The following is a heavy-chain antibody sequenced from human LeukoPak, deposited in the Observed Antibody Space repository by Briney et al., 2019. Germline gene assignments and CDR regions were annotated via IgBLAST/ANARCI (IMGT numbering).Heavy chain of an antibody. V-gene: IGHV3-23*01. CDR1: GFTFSRYG. D-gene: IGHD6-19*01. J-gene: IGHJ4*02. CDR3: ARGRVRVIDY. Sequence: PGGSLRLSCAASGFTFSRYGMSWVRQAPGKGLEWVSAISGSGGSTYYADSVRGRFTISRDNSKNTLYLQMNRLRVEDAAVYYCARGRVRVIDYWGQGTLVTVSS. CDR2: ISGSGGST.